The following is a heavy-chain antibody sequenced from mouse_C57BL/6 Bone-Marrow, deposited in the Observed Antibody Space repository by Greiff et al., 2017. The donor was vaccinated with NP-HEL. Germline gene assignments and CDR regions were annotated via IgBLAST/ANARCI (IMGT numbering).Heavy chain of an antibody. D-gene: IGHD2-4*01. Sequence: QVQLQQSGPELVKPGASVKISCKASGYAFSSSWMNWVKQRPGKGLEWIGRIYPGDGDTNYNGKFKGKATLTADKSSSTAYMQLSSLTSEDSAVYFCARAYDYEDGFAYWGKGTLVTVSA. J-gene: IGHJ3*01. V-gene: IGHV1-82*01. CDR2: IYPGDGDT. CDR3: ARAYDYEDGFAY. CDR1: GYAFSSSW.